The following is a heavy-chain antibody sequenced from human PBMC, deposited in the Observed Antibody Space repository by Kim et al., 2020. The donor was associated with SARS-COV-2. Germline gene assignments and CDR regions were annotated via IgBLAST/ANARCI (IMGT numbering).Heavy chain of an antibody. CDR3: ARDPSGSYYAWPDY. D-gene: IGHD1-26*01. CDR1: GFTFSSYG. V-gene: IGHV3-33*01. CDR2: IWYDGSNK. J-gene: IGHJ4*02. Sequence: GGSLRLSCAASGFTFSSYGMHWVRQAPGKGLEWVAVIWYDGSNKYYADSVKGRFTISRDNSKNTLYLQMNSLRAEDTAVYYCARDPSGSYYAWPDYWGQGTLVTVSS.